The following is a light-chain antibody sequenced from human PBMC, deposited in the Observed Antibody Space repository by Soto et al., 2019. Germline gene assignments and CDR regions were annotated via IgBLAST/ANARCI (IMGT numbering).Light chain of an antibody. CDR3: QQRSNLWT. J-gene: IGKJ1*01. CDR1: QSVSSY. V-gene: IGKV3-11*01. Sequence: EIVLTQSPATLSLSPGEKANLSCRASQSVSSYLAWYQQKPGQAPRLLIYDASNRATGIPARFSGSGSGTDFTLTISSLEPEDFAVYYCQQRSNLWTFGQGTKVDIK. CDR2: DAS.